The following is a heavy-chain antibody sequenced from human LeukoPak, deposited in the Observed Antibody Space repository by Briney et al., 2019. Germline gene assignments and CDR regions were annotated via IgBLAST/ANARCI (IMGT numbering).Heavy chain of an antibody. CDR1: GGSISSSSYY. V-gene: IGHV4-39*07. Sequence: SETLSLTCTVSGGSISSSSYYWGWIRQPPGKGLEWIGSIYYSGSTYYNPSLKSRVTISVDTSKNQFSLKLSSVTAADTAVYYCARDLISTRQQQLSEAPFYWGQGTLVTVSS. CDR2: IYYSGST. D-gene: IGHD6-13*01. J-gene: IGHJ4*02. CDR3: ARDLISTRQQQLSEAPFY.